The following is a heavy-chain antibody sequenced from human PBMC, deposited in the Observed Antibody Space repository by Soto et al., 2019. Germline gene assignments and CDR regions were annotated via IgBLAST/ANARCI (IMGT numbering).Heavy chain of an antibody. J-gene: IGHJ4*02. Sequence: EVQLVESGGGLVQPGGSLRLSCAASGFTFSVYWMNWVRQAPGKGLEWVAYISADGSEKNYVDSVKGRFTISRDNAKNSLYLQMNSMRVEDTAIYYCARTPRLLDSWGQGTLVTVSS. CDR2: ISADGSEK. CDR3: ARTPRLLDS. D-gene: IGHD6-6*01. V-gene: IGHV3-7*01. CDR1: GFTFSVYW.